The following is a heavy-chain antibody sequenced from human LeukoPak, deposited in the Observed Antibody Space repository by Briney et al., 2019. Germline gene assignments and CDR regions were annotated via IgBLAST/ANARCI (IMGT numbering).Heavy chain of an antibody. CDR2: ISAYNGNT. CDR1: GYTFTSCG. V-gene: IGHV1-18*01. Sequence: ASVKVSCKASGYTFTSCGISWVRQAPGQGLEWMGWISAYNGNTNYAQKLQGRVTMTTDTSTSTAYMELRSLRSDDTAVYYRARNADTAMAPLDVWGKGTTVTISS. CDR3: ARNADTAMAPLDV. D-gene: IGHD5-18*01. J-gene: IGHJ6*04.